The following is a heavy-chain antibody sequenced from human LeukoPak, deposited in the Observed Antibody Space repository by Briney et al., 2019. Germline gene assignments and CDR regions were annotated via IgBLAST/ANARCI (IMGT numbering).Heavy chain of an antibody. CDR3: ARAPTSGWPPRYYYYGMDV. D-gene: IGHD6-19*01. Sequence: GRSLRLSCAASGFTFSSYDMHWVRQATGKGLEWVSAIGTAGDTYYPGSVKGRFTISRENAKNSLYLQMNSLRAGDTAVYYCARAPTSGWPPRYYYYGMDVWGQGTTVTVSS. V-gene: IGHV3-13*01. J-gene: IGHJ6*02. CDR1: GFTFSSYD. CDR2: IGTAGDT.